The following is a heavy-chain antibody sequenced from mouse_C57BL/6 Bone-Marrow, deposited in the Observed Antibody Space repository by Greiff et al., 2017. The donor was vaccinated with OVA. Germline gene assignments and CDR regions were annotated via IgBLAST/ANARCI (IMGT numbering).Heavy chain of an antibody. CDR1: GFTFSDYG. CDR2: ISSGSSTI. V-gene: IGHV5-17*01. CDR3: ARPQGDRWYFDV. D-gene: IGHD3-3*01. J-gene: IGHJ1*03. Sequence: EVQLQESGGGLVKPGGSLKLSCAASGFTFSDYGMHWVRQAPEKGLEWVAYISSGSSTIYYADTVKGRFTISRANAKNTLFLQLTSLRAEDTAMYDCARPQGDRWYFDVWGTGTTVTVSS.